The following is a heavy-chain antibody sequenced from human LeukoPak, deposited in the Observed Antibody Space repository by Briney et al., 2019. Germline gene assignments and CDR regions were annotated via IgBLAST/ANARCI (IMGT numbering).Heavy chain of an antibody. Sequence: SVKVSCKASGGTFSSYAISWVRQAPGQGLEWMGGIIPIFGTANYAQKFQGRVTITTDESTSTAYMELSSLRSEDTAVYYCARKGCSWSFPYAFCFLGQGTMVTVSS. J-gene: IGHJ3*01. V-gene: IGHV1-69*05. CDR2: IIPIFGTA. CDR3: ARKGCSWSFPYAFCF. D-gene: IGHD1-26*01. CDR1: GGTFSSYA.